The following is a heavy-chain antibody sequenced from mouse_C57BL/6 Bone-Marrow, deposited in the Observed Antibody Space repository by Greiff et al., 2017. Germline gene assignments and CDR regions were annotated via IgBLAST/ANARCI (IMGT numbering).Heavy chain of an antibody. D-gene: IGHD6-2*01. J-gene: IGHJ1*03. CDR2: IDPEDGET. Sequence: EVKLQESGAELVKPGASVKLSCTASGFNIKDYYMHWVKQRTEQGLEWIGRIDPEDGETKYAPTFQGKATITADTSSNTAYLQLSSLTSEDTAVYYCSRSLLSNWYFDVWGTGTTVTVSS. CDR3: SRSLLSNWYFDV. V-gene: IGHV14-2*01. CDR1: GFNIKDYY.